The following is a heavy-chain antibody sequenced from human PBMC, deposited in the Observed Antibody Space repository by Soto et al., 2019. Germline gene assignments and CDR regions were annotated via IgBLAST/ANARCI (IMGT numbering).Heavy chain of an antibody. CDR1: GFTFSSYG. V-gene: IGHV3-30*18. Sequence: GGSLRLSCAASGFTFSSYGMHWVRQAPGKGLEWVAVISYDGSNKYYADSVKGRFTISRDNSKNTLYLQMNSLRAEDTAVYYCAKDFHRGTTQYYYYYGMDVWGQGTTVTVSS. D-gene: IGHD3-10*01. CDR3: AKDFHRGTTQYYYYYGMDV. J-gene: IGHJ6*02. CDR2: ISYDGSNK.